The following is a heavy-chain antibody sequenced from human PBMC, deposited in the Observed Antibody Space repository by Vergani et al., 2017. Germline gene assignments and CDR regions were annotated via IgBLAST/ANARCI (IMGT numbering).Heavy chain of an antibody. V-gene: IGHV1-18*01. CDR3: AGDLYSSLRFVEWLSTRYYYYGMDV. J-gene: IGHJ6*02. Sequence: QVQLVQSGAEVKKPGASVKVSCKASGYTFTSYGISWVRQAPGQGLEWMGWISAYNGNTNDAQKLQGRVTMTTDTSTSTAYMELRSLSSDDPAVYYCAGDLYSSLRFVEWLSTRYYYYGMDVWGQGTTVTVSS. CDR1: GYTFTSYG. D-gene: IGHD3-3*01. CDR2: ISAYNGNT.